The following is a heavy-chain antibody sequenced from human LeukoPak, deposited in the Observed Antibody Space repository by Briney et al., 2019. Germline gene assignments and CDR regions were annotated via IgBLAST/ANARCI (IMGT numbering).Heavy chain of an antibody. CDR1: GFTVSSSY. V-gene: IGHV3-66*01. J-gene: IGHJ4*02. Sequence: PGGSLRLSCAASGFTVSSSYMSWVRQAPGKGLEWVSVVYSGGSTYYADSAKGRFTISRDNSKNTLYLQMNSLRAEDTAVYYCARGLGSDIVATISYFDYWGQGTLVTVSS. CDR3: ARGLGSDIVATISYFDY. CDR2: VYSGGST. D-gene: IGHD5-12*01.